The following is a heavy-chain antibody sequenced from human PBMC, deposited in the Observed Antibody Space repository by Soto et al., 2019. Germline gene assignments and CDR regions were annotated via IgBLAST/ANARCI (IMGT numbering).Heavy chain of an antibody. V-gene: IGHV1-8*01. CDR3: ATGSQTLDY. CDR2: MDSYTGNT. J-gene: IGHJ4*02. Sequence: QAPLVQSGAEVKKPGASVKVSCKASGYTLSTYDINWVRQAAGQGLEWMGWMDSYTGNTGYAQEFQGRLIMTRDTSINAAYMELSSLQSEDTAVYFCATGSQTLDYWGQGTLVTVSS. CDR1: GYTLSTYD.